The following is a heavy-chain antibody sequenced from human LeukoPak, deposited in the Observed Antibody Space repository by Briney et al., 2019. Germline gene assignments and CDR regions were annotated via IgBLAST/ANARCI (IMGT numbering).Heavy chain of an antibody. CDR1: GGSISSIF. CDR2: VYSTGST. D-gene: IGHD3-3*01. CDR3: ARHEGGAGVLRFDP. Sequence: SETLSLTCTVSGGSISSIFWSWIRQPPGKGLEWIGYVYSTGSTNYNPSLKSRVTILVDTSKNPFSLKLTSVTAADTALYYCARHEGGAGVLRFDPWGQGTLVTVSS. J-gene: IGHJ5*02. V-gene: IGHV4-59*08.